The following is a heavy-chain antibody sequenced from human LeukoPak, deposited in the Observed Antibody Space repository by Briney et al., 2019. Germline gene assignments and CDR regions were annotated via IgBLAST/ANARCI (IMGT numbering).Heavy chain of an antibody. CDR3: VRDFGRDHYYEHHDAFDI. V-gene: IGHV1-46*01. CDR1: GYTFTSYY. D-gene: IGHD3-22*01. Sequence: ASVKVSCKASGYTFTSYYMHWVRQAPGQGLEWMGIINPSGGSTSYAQKFQGRVTMTGDTSTSTVYMELSSLRSEDTAVYYCVRDFGRDHYYEHHDAFDIWGQGTMVTVSS. CDR2: INPSGGST. J-gene: IGHJ3*02.